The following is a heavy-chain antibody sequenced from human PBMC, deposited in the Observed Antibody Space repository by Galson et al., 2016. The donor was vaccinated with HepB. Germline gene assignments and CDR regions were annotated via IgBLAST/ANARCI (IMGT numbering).Heavy chain of an antibody. D-gene: IGHD1-7*01. CDR3: ASGEGPQNWNLYFDN. J-gene: IGHJ4*02. CDR2: ISSSSTNI. V-gene: IGHV3-21*01. CDR1: GFTFSDYT. Sequence: SLRLSCAASGFTFSDYTMNWVRQAPGRGLEWVSSISSSSTNIYYADSVVGRFTISRDNAKNSLSLQMNRLRAEDTAVYYCASGEGPQNWNLYFDNWGQGTLVTVSS.